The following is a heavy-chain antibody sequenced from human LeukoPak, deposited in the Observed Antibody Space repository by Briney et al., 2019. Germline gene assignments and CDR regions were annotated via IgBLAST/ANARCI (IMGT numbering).Heavy chain of an antibody. CDR3: ARTYGDSLRDY. CDR2: IYPGDSDT. Sequence: GEALKISCKGSGYSFSSYWIGWVRQMPGKGLEWMGIIYPGDSDTRYSPSFQGQVTISADKSISTAYLQWSSLKASHTAIYYCARTYGDSLRDYWGQGTLVTVSS. D-gene: IGHD4-17*01. V-gene: IGHV5-51*01. J-gene: IGHJ4*02. CDR1: GYSFSSYW.